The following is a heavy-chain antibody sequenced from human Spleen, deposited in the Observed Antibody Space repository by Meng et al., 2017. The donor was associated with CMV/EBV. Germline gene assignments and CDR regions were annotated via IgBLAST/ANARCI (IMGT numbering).Heavy chain of an antibody. Sequence: SETLSLTCTVSGGSITSQSWSWIRQPPGKGLEWIGCIHYSGGTDYNPSFKSRVFISPDTSKNQLSLRLNSVTAADTAVYYCARSFAAESVDYWGQGTLVTVSS. CDR2: IHYSGGT. J-gene: IGHJ4*02. V-gene: IGHV4-59*11. CDR1: GGSITSQS. CDR3: ARSFAAESVDY. D-gene: IGHD6-25*01.